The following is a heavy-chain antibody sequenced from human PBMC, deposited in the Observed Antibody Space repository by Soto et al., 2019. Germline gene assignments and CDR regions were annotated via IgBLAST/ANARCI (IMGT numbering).Heavy chain of an antibody. Sequence: ASVKVSCKASGYTFTSYGISWVRQAPGQGLEWMGWISAYNGNTNYAQKLQGRVTMTTDTSTSTAYMELRSLRSDDTAVYYCARDRQYHYDFWSGYYSSKGTYYYYYMDVWGKGTTVTVSS. CDR2: ISAYNGNT. CDR3: ARDRQYHYDFWSGYYSSKGTYYYYYMDV. V-gene: IGHV1-18*01. J-gene: IGHJ6*03. D-gene: IGHD3-3*01. CDR1: GYTFTSYG.